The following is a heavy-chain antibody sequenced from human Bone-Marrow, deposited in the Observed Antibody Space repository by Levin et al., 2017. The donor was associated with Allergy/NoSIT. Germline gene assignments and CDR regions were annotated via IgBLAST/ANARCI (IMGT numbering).Heavy chain of an antibody. D-gene: IGHD2-2*01. V-gene: IGHV3-74*01. Sequence: LSLTCAASGFTFSNYWMHWVRQAPGKGLVWVSHINSDGSNTNYADSVKGRFTTSRDNAKNTLYLQMNSLRDEDTAVYYCARGGCSSTSCLDNWGQGTLVTVSP. CDR3: ARGGCSSTSCLDN. CDR2: INSDGSNT. J-gene: IGHJ4*02. CDR1: GFTFSNYW.